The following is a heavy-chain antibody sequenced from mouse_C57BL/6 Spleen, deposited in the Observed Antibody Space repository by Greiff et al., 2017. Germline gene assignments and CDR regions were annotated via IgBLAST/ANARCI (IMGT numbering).Heavy chain of an antibody. Sequence: QVQLQQPGAELVKPGASVKLSCKASGYTFTSYWMHWVKQRPGRGLEWIGRIDPNSGGTKYNEKFKSKATLTVDKPSSTAYMQLSSLTSEDSAVYDCARGEITTVVAKGYFDVWGTGTTVTVSS. D-gene: IGHD1-1*01. CDR2: IDPNSGGT. CDR3: ARGEITTVVAKGYFDV. V-gene: IGHV1-72*01. J-gene: IGHJ1*03. CDR1: GYTFTSYW.